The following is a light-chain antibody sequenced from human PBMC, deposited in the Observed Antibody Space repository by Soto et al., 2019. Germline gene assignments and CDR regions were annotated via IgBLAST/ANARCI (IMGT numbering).Light chain of an antibody. J-gene: IGKJ1*01. V-gene: IGKV3-15*01. CDR2: GAS. CDR3: QQYETFSGT. CDR1: QSVRSN. Sequence: EVVMTQSPATLSVSPGERVTLSFMASQSVRSNLAWYQQKPGQAPRLLIYGASTRATGIPARFSGSGSGTEFTLTISSLQPEDFATYYCQQYETFSGTFGPGTKVDIK.